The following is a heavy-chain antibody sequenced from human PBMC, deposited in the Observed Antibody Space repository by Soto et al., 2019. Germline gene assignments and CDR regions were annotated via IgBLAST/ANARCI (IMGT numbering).Heavy chain of an antibody. Sequence: QVQLVESGGGVVQPGRSLRLSCAASGFTFSSYGMHWVRQAPGKGLEWVAVISYDGSNEYYADSVKGRFTISRDNSKSTLYLQMNTLRPEDTAVYYCAKDTSTWYWYFDLWCRGTLVTVSS. CDR2: ISYDGSNE. CDR3: AKDTSTWYWYFDL. D-gene: IGHD6-13*01. J-gene: IGHJ2*01. CDR1: GFTFSSYG. V-gene: IGHV3-30*18.